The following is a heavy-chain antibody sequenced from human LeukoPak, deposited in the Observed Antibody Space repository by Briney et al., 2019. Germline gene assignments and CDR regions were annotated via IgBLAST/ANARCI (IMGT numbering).Heavy chain of an antibody. CDR2: IYSAGGT. D-gene: IGHD3-22*01. V-gene: IGHV3-66*01. CDR3: ARDSSGPAY. CDR1: GFTVSNNY. J-gene: IGHJ4*02. Sequence: GGSLRLSCAASGFTVSNNYMIWVRQAPGKGLEWVSVIYSAGGTYYADSVKGRFTISRDNSKNTLYLQMNSLRVEDTAVYYCARDSSGPAYWGQGTLVTVSS.